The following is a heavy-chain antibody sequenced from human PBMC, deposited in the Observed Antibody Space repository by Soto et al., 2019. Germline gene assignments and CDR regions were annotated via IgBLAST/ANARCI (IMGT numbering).Heavy chain of an antibody. D-gene: IGHD5-18*01. CDR3: ARSIKKNSYGSQYYFDY. V-gene: IGHV4-59*08. CDR1: GGSISSYY. CDR2: IYYSGST. Sequence: SETLSLTCTVSGGSISSYYWSLLRQPPGKGLEWIGYIYYSGSTNYNPSLKSRVTISVDTSKNQFSLKLSSVTAADTAVYYCARSIKKNSYGSQYYFDYWGQGTLVTVSS. J-gene: IGHJ4*02.